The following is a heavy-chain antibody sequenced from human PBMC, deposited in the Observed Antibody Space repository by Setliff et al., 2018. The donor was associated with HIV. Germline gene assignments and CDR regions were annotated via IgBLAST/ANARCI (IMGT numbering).Heavy chain of an antibody. D-gene: IGHD6-13*01. V-gene: IGHV3-21*01. CDR3: ARSRAAGFDY. CDR1: GFTFSTYT. CDR2: ISSSSYYI. Sequence: PGGSLRLSCAASGFTFSTYTMNWVRQAPGKGLEWVSSISSSSYYIYYADSVKGRFTISRDNAKNSLYLQMNSLRAEDTAVYYCARSRAAGFDYWGQGTLVTVSS. J-gene: IGHJ4*02.